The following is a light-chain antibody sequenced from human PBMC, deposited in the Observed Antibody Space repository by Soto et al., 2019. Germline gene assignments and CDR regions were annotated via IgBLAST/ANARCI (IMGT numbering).Light chain of an antibody. Sequence: DIQMTQSPSSLSASVGDRVTISCRASETIATYLNWYQQKPGRVPEVLIYGASRLQRGVPSRFTGSGYGINFTLTISSLQPDDFATYSCQQYNSYWTFGQGTKVEIK. CDR2: GAS. V-gene: IGKV1-39*01. CDR1: ETIATY. J-gene: IGKJ1*01. CDR3: QQYNSYWT.